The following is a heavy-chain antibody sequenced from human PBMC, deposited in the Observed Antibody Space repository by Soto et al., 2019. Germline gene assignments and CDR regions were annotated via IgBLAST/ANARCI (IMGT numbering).Heavy chain of an antibody. CDR2: IYYSGST. D-gene: IGHD6-19*01. Sequence: SETLSLTCTVSGGSISSSSYYWGWIRQPPGKGLEWIGSIYYSGSTYYNPSLKSRVTISVDTSKNPFSLKLSSVTAADTAVYSCARPHSAVAGTRHNRAFDIWGQGTMVTVSS. V-gene: IGHV4-39*01. J-gene: IGHJ3*02. CDR1: GGSISSSSYY. CDR3: ARPHSAVAGTRHNRAFDI.